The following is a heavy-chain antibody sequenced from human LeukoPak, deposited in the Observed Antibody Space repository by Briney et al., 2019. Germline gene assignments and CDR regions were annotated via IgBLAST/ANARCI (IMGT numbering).Heavy chain of an antibody. CDR2: IKQDGSEK. D-gene: IGHD2-15*01. CDR1: GFTFSSYW. Sequence: GGSLRLSCAASGFTFSSYWMSWVRQAPGKGLEWVANIKQDGSEKYSMDSVKGRFTISRDNAKNSLYLQMNSLRAEDTAVYYCARRRGVVVAATRTRNWFDPWGQGTLVTVSS. J-gene: IGHJ5*02. V-gene: IGHV3-7*01. CDR3: ARRRGVVVAATRTRNWFDP.